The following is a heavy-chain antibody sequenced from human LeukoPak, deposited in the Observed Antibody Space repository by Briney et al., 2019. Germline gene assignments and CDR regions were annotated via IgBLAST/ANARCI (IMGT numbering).Heavy chain of an antibody. CDR2: IYYSGST. V-gene: IGHV4-39*01. J-gene: IGHJ4*02. CDR1: GGSISSSSYY. D-gene: IGHD3-3*01. CDR3: ARHPRIRFLEWLLWYFDY. Sequence: SETLSLTCTVSGGSISSSSYYWGWIRQPPGKGLEWIGSIYYSGSTYYNPSLKSRVTISVDTSKNQFSLKLSSVTAADTAVYYCARHPRIRFLEWLLWYFDYWGQGTLVTVSS.